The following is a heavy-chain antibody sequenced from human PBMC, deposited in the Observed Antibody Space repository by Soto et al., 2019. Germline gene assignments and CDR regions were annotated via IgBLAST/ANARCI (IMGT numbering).Heavy chain of an antibody. CDR2: INGDGYI. D-gene: IGHD2-15*01. CDR1: GFTFSTYS. Sequence: EMQLVESGGGLVKPGGSLRLSCAASGFTFSTYSMNWVRQAPGKGLEWLSSINGDGYIDYAVSVQGRFTVSRDNAKNSLNLQMSSLRDEDTAVYYCAREGGYCSGGGCRYFDYWGQGTLVTVSS. V-gene: IGHV3-21*01. CDR3: AREGGYCSGGGCRYFDY. J-gene: IGHJ4*02.